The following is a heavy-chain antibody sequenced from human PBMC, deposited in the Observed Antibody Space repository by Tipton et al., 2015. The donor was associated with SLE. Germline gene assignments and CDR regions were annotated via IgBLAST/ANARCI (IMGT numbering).Heavy chain of an antibody. J-gene: IGHJ6*02. CDR2: ISVYNGKT. Sequence: QSGAEVKKPGASVKVSCRSSGYNFKFYGISWVRQAPGQGLEWMGWISVYNGKTDYALKVQDRVTMTTDTSTDTAYMELRSLTADDTAVYYCARDPGGYSGPYGMDVWGQGSTVTVSS. CDR1: GYNFKFYG. D-gene: IGHD5-12*01. CDR3: ARDPGGYSGPYGMDV. V-gene: IGHV1-18*01.